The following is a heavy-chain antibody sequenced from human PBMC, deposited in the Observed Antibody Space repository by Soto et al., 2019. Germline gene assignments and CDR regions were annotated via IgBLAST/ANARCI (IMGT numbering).Heavy chain of an antibody. CDR1: GYSFTSLD. J-gene: IGHJ4*02. CDR3: ARGVSAGVDY. D-gene: IGHD1-26*01. CDR2: MQPSTGRT. V-gene: IGHV1-8*01. Sequence: ASVKVSCKASGYSFTSLDINWVRQTAGQGLEWMGWMQPSTGRTGYAQKFQGRVTMARDTSINTAYMELTTLTSDDTAFYYCARGVSAGVDYWGQGTLVTVSS.